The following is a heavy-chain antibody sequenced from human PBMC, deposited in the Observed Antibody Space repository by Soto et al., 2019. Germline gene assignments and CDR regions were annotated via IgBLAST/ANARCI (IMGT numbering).Heavy chain of an antibody. V-gene: IGHV3-7*03. D-gene: IGHD3-16*01. CDR1: GFTFSSYW. CDR3: AREFPPGGSFAFDI. J-gene: IGHJ3*02. CDR2: IKQDGSEK. Sequence: GGSLRLPCAASGFTFSSYWMSWVRQAPGKGLEWVANIKQDGSEKYYVDSVKGRFTISRDNAKNSLYLQMNSLRAEDTAVYYCAREFPPGGSFAFDIWGQGTMVTVSS.